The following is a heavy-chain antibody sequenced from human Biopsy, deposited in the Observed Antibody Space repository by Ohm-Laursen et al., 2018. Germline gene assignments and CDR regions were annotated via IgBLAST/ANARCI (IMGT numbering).Heavy chain of an antibody. CDR1: GDSISSYY. J-gene: IGHJ2*01. Sequence: SDTLSLTCPVSGDSISSYYWSWIRQPPGKGLEWIGYVYYTGGTDYNPSLQSRVTISVDTSKNHFSLRLRSVTPADMAIYYCARDRGYYSDRTVPGYFDLWGRGTLVTVSS. CDR3: ARDRGYYSDRTVPGYFDL. D-gene: IGHD3-22*01. CDR2: VYYTGGT. V-gene: IGHV4-59*01.